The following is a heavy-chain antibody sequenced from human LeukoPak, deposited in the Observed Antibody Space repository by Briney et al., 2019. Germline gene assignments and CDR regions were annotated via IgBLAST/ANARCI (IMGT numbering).Heavy chain of an antibody. Sequence: ASVKVSCTASAYTFSSYAMHWVRQAPGQRLEWMGWSDAGNGYTKYSQEFQGRVTITRDTSASTAYMELSSLRSEDMAVYYCATGQGYLIDYWGQGTLVTVSS. CDR3: ATGQGYLIDY. CDR2: SDAGNGYT. J-gene: IGHJ4*02. D-gene: IGHD2-15*01. CDR1: AYTFSSYA. V-gene: IGHV1-3*02.